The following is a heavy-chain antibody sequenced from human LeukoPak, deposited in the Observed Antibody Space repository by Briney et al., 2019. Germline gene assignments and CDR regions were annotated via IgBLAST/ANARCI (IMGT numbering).Heavy chain of an antibody. V-gene: IGHV1-69*13. CDR3: ARGGGNTWIQNTNWFDP. CDR2: FIPIFGTA. D-gene: IGHD5-18*01. Sequence: GASVKVSCKASGGTFSSYAISWVRQAPGQGLEWMGGFIPIFGTANYAQKFQGRVTITADESTSTAHMELSSPRSEDTAVYYCARGGGNTWIQNTNWFDPWGQGTLVTVSS. J-gene: IGHJ5*02. CDR1: GGTFSSYA.